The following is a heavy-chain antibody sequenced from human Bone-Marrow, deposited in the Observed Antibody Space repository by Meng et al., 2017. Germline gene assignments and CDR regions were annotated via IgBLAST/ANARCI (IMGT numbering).Heavy chain of an antibody. V-gene: IGHV3-20*04. J-gene: IGHJ6*02. CDR1: GFTFDDYG. D-gene: IGHD6-13*01. Sequence: GESLKISCAASGFTFDDYGMGWVRQVPGKGLEWVSGISWNGGKIGYADSVKGRFTISRDNAKNKNSLYLQMNSLRAEDTALYYCARDSSYYYYGMDVWGQGTTVTVSS. CDR3: ARDSSYYYYGMDV. CDR2: ISWNGGKI.